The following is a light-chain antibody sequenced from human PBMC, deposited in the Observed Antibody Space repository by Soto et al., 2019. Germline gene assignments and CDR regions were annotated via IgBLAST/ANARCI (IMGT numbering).Light chain of an antibody. CDR3: QQYNKWPPWT. V-gene: IGKV3-20*01. Sequence: EIVLTQSPGTLSLSPGERAPLSCRARQSVSGSSLAWSQRNPGQAPRLLIYDAPSRATGIPDRFSGSGSGTDFTLIIGSMEPEDFSVYYCQQYNKWPPWTFGQGTKVDIK. CDR2: DAP. J-gene: IGKJ1*01. CDR1: QSVSGSS.